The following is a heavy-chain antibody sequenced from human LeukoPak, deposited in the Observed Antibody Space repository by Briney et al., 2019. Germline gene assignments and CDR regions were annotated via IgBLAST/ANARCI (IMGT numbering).Heavy chain of an antibody. CDR2: ISYDGSNK. D-gene: IGHD1-26*01. Sequence: GGSLRLSCAASGFTFSSYSMNWVRQAPGKGLEWVAVISYDGSNKYYADSVKGRFTISRDNSKNTLYLQMNSLRAEDTAVYYCARAGGSYNWFDPWGQGTLVTVSS. CDR1: GFTFSSYS. CDR3: ARAGGSYNWFDP. J-gene: IGHJ5*02. V-gene: IGHV3-30*03.